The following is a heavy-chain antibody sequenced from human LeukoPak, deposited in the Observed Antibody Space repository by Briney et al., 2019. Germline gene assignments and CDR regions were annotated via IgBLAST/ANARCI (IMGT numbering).Heavy chain of an antibody. J-gene: IGHJ4*02. D-gene: IGHD2-15*01. CDR1: GGSISSASYY. CDR3: ARLGYCSGGSCYSADYFDY. Sequence: SSETLSLTCTVSGGSISSASYYWSWIRQPAGKGLEWIGRIYISGSTNYNPSLKSRVTISVDTSKNQFSLKLSSVTAADTAVYYCARLGYCSGGSCYSADYFDYWGQGTLVTVSS. V-gene: IGHV4-61*02. CDR2: IYISGST.